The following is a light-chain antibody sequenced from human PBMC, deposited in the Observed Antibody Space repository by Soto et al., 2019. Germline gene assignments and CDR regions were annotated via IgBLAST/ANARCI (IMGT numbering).Light chain of an antibody. CDR2: DVS. CDR3: SSYTCTRTLYV. J-gene: IGLJ1*01. CDR1: SSDVGGYNY. Sequence: QSVLTKPASGSGSPGQSIAFSCPGNSSDVGGYNYVSWYQHHPGKAPKLMIYDVSNRPSGVSNRFSGSKSGNTASLTISGLQAEDEAGYSCSSYTCTRTLYVSGPGTKVP. V-gene: IGLV2-14*03.